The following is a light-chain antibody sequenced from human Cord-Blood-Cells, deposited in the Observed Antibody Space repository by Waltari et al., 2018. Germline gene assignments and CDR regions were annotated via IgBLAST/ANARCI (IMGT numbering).Light chain of an antibody. J-gene: IGLJ3*02. CDR3: CSYAGSSTWV. V-gene: IGLV2-23*01. Sequence: QSALTQPASVSASPGQSITLSCTGTSRDVGSYNLVSWYQQHPGKAPKLMIYEGSKRPSGFTNRFSGSKSGNTASLTISGRQAEDEADYYCCSYAGSSTWVFGGGTKLTVL. CDR2: EGS. CDR1: SRDVGSYNL.